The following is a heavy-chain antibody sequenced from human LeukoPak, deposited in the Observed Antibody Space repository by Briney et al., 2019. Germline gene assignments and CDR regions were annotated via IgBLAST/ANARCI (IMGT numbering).Heavy chain of an antibody. J-gene: IGHJ2*01. CDR3: AKNGGGGYYYYWYFDL. CDR1: GFTFSSYS. Sequence: NPGGSLRLSCAASGFTFSSYSMNWVRQAPGKGLEWVSSISSSSSYIYYADSVKGRFTISRDNSKNTLYLQKNSLRAEDTAVYYCAKNGGGGYYYYWYFDLWGRGTLVTVSS. D-gene: IGHD3-22*01. V-gene: IGHV3-21*04. CDR2: ISSSSSYI.